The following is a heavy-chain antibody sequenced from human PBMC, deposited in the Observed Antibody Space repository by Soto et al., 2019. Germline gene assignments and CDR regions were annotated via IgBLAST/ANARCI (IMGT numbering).Heavy chain of an antibody. V-gene: IGHV3-48*03. CDR3: ARDDRITGTPFNYFDY. Sequence: GGSLRLSXAASGFTFSSYEMNWVRQAPGKGLEWVSYISSSGSTIYYADSVKGRFTISRDNAKNSLYLQMNSLRAEDTAVYYCARDDRITGTPFNYFDYWGQGTLVTVSS. J-gene: IGHJ4*02. CDR2: ISSSGSTI. CDR1: GFTFSSYE. D-gene: IGHD1-20*01.